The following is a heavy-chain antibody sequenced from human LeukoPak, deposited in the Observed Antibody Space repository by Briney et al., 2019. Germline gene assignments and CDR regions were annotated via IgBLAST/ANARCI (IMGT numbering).Heavy chain of an antibody. D-gene: IGHD6-13*01. Sequence: PSETLSLTCTVSGGSISSGDYYWSWIRQPPGKGLEWIGYIYYSGSTYYNPSLKSRVTISVDTSKNQFSLKLSSVTAADTAVYYCARWGYSSSWSSDYWGQGTLVTVSS. J-gene: IGHJ4*02. CDR3: ARWGYSSSWSSDY. CDR1: GGSISSGDYY. V-gene: IGHV4-30-4*01. CDR2: IYYSGST.